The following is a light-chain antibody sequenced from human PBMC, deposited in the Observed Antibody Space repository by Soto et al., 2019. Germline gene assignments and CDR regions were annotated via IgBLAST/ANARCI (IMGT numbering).Light chain of an antibody. CDR3: QQYNNWIT. J-gene: IGKJ5*01. CDR2: GAS. V-gene: IGKV1-27*01. Sequence: DIQMTQSPSSLSAYLGDRVTITCRASQGISNYLAWYQQKPGRLPKLLLFGASTLQSGVPARFSGSGSGTLFTLTINGLLPEDFAVYYCQQYNNWITFGQGTRLEIK. CDR1: QGISNY.